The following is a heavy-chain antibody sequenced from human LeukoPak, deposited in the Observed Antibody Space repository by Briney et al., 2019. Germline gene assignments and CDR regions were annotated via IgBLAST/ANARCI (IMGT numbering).Heavy chain of an antibody. V-gene: IGHV1-18*01. CDR2: ASAYNGNT. CDR3: ARIGIVGGIDYFDY. J-gene: IGHJ4*02. D-gene: IGHD1-26*01. CDR1: GYTFITYG. Sequence: ASVKVSCKASGYTFITYGISWVRQAPGQGLEWMGWASAYNGNTNYAQNFQGRVTMTTDTSTSTVYVELRSLRSDDTAVYYCARIGIVGGIDYFDYWGQGTLVTVSS.